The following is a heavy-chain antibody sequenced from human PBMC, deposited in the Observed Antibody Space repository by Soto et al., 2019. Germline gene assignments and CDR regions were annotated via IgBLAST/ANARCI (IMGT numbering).Heavy chain of an antibody. CDR1: GYTFSSYD. CDR2: MNPNSGST. J-gene: IGHJ4*02. V-gene: IGHV1-8*01. CDR3: ARGPDTGSGSSYFDL. D-gene: IGHD3-10*01. Sequence: ASVKVSCKTSGYTFSSYDVNWVRQATGQGLEWMGWMNPNSGSTGYAQKFQGRVTMTRNTTISTAYMELSSLKSEDTAVYYCARGPDTGSGSSYFDLWGQGTPVTVSS.